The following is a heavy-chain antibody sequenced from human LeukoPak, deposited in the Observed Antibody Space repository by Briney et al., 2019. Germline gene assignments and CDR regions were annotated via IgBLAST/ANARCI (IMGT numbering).Heavy chain of an antibody. CDR2: IISDGPST. CDR3: ARGHVPGSDRHWDY. CDR1: GFTFSSHW. Sequence: GGPLRLSCAASGFTFSSHWMHWVRQAPGKGLVWVSRIISDGPSTSYADSVKGRFTISRDNAKNTLFLQMNSLRDEDTAVYYCARGHVPGSDRHWDYWGQGILVTVSS. D-gene: IGHD3-10*01. V-gene: IGHV3-74*01. J-gene: IGHJ4*02.